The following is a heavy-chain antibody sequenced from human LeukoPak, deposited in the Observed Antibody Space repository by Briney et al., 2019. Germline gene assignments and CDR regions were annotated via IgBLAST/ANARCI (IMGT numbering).Heavy chain of an antibody. Sequence: PGGSLRLSCAASGFTFSHYAMHWVRQAPGKGLEWVTAISYDGSNKHYADSVRGRFTISRDNSKNTLYLQMNSLRTEDTAVYYCAQGGSEIYYFYHGMDVWGRGTTVTVSS. J-gene: IGHJ6*02. CDR1: GFTFSHYA. V-gene: IGHV3-30*04. CDR3: AQGGSEIYYFYHGMDV. CDR2: ISYDGSNK. D-gene: IGHD3-10*01.